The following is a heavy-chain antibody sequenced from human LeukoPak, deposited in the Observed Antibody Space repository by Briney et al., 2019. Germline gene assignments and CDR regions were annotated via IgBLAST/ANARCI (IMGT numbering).Heavy chain of an antibody. Sequence: PGGSLRLSCAASGFTFSRYSMNWVRQAPGKGLEWVSSISSSSSYIYYADSVKGRFTISRDNAKNSLYLQMNSLRAEDTAVYYCARSGWGGANYYMDVWGKGTTVTISS. CDR2: ISSSSSYI. CDR1: GFTFSRYS. D-gene: IGHD2-21*01. J-gene: IGHJ6*03. CDR3: ARSGWGGANYYMDV. V-gene: IGHV3-21*01.